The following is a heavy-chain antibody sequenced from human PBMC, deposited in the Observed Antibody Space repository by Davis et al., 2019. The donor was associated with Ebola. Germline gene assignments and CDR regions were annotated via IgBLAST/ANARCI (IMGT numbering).Heavy chain of an antibody. CDR3: ARRGTSSWYAGWFDP. CDR1: GFTFSTYS. D-gene: IGHD6-13*01. J-gene: IGHJ5*02. V-gene: IGHV3-48*02. Sequence: GESLKISCAASGFTFSTYSMNWVRQAPGKGLEWVSYISSSSSTIYYADSVKGRFTISRDNAKNSLYLQMNSLRDEDTAVYYCARRGTSSWYAGWFDPWGQGTLVIVSS. CDR2: ISSSSSTI.